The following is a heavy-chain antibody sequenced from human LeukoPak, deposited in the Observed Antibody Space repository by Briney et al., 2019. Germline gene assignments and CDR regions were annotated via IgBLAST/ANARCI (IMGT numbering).Heavy chain of an antibody. Sequence: SQTLSLTCAVSGGSISSGGYSWSWIRQPPGKGLEWIGYIYHSGSTYYNPSLKSRVTISVDRSKNQFSLKLSSVTAADTAVYYCAKVAQAVTGSIDYWGQGTLVTVSS. CDR2: IYHSGST. CDR3: AKVAQAVTGSIDY. D-gene: IGHD6-19*01. J-gene: IGHJ4*02. CDR1: GGSISSGGYS. V-gene: IGHV4-30-2*01.